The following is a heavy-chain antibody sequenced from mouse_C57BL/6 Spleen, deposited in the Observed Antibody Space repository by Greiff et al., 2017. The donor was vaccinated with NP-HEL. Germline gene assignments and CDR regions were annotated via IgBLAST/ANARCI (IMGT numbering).Heavy chain of an antibody. D-gene: IGHD2-5*01. J-gene: IGHJ3*01. Sequence: VQLQQSGAELAKPGASVKLSCKASGYTFTSYWMHWVNQRPGQGLEWIGYINPSSGYTKYNQKFKDKATLTADKSSSTPYMQLSSLTYEDSAVYYCAGDSNYEGFAYWGQGTLVTVSA. CDR2: INPSSGYT. CDR1: GYTFTSYW. V-gene: IGHV1-7*01. CDR3: AGDSNYEGFAY.